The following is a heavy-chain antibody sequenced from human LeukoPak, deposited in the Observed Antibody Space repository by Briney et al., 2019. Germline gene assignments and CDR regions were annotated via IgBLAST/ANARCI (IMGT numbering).Heavy chain of an antibody. CDR3: ARASYYDFWSGYYFDY. V-gene: IGHV3-7*01. J-gene: IGHJ4*02. D-gene: IGHD3-3*01. CDR2: IKQDGSEK. Sequence: GGSLRLSCAASGFTFSSHWMSWVRQAPGKGLEWVANIKQDGSEKYYVDSVKGRFTISRDNAKNSLYLQMNSLRAEDTAVYYCARASYYDFWSGYYFDYWGQGTLVTVSS. CDR1: GFTFSSHW.